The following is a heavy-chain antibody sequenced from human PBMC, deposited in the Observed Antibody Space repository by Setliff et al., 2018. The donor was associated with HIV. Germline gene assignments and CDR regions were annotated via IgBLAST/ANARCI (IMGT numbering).Heavy chain of an antibody. CDR2: IIPIFGTA. V-gene: IGHV1-69*05. D-gene: IGHD3-10*01. CDR1: GYTFATYG. CDR3: ARAQWFGDQKDFDY. Sequence: SVKVSCKASGYTFATYGVTWVRQAPGRGLEWMGGIIPIFGTANYAQKFQGRVTMTRDTFTSTVYMDLSSLRSEDTAVYYCARAQWFGDQKDFDYWGQGTLVTVSS. J-gene: IGHJ4*02.